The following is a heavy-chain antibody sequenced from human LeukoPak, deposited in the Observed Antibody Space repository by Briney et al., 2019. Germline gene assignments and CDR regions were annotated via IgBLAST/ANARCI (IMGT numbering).Heavy chain of an antibody. V-gene: IGHV3-23*01. CDR3: ARERRVAAANIVYYYYYMDV. Sequence: QAGGSLRLSCAASGFTFSTYGMNWVRQAPGKGLEWVSGISGSDGTTDYADSVKGRFTISRDNSKNTLSLQMNSLRAEDTAVYYCARERRVAAANIVYYYYYMDVWGKGTTVTISS. CDR2: ISGSDGTT. CDR1: GFTFSTYG. D-gene: IGHD6-13*01. J-gene: IGHJ6*03.